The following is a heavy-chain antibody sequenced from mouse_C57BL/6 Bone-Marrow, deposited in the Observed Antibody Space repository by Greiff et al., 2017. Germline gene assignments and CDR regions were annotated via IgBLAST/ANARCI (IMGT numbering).Heavy chain of an antibody. D-gene: IGHD2-3*01. CDR3: ARRYYDY. Sequence: DVKLVESGGGLVQPGGSLKLSCAASGFTFSDYGMHWVRQAPEKGLEWVAYISSGSCTIYYADTVTGRFTISKDNAKNTLFLQMTSLRSEDTAMYYCARRYYDYWGQGTTLTVSA. V-gene: IGHV5-17*01. CDR2: ISSGSCTI. CDR1: GFTFSDYG. J-gene: IGHJ2*01.